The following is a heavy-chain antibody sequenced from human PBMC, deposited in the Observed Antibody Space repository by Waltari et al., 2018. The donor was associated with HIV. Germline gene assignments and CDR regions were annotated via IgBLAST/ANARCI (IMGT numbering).Heavy chain of an antibody. D-gene: IGHD3-10*01. CDR1: GYTFTGYY. J-gene: IGHJ4*02. CDR3: ARAEEMYYGSGSLYPH. Sequence: QVQLVQSGAEVKKPGASVKVSCKASGYTFTGYYMHWVRQAPGQGREWMGWINPNSGGTNYAKKFQGRVTMTRDTSISTAYMELSRLRSDDTAVYYCARAEEMYYGSGSLYPHWGQGTLVTVSS. V-gene: IGHV1-2*02. CDR2: INPNSGGT.